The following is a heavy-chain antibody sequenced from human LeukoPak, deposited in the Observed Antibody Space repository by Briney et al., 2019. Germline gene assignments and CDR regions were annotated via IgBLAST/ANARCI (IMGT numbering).Heavy chain of an antibody. CDR1: GFTFSTYA. J-gene: IGHJ4*02. CDR3: ALGELYFDY. CDR2: ISSNGGST. D-gene: IGHD3-10*01. V-gene: IGHV3-64D*09. Sequence: SGGSLRLSCSASGFTFSTYAINWVRQAPGKGLEYVSAISSNGGSTYYADSVKGRFTISRDNAKNTLYLQMSSLRAEDTAVYYCALGELYFDYWGQGTLVTVSS.